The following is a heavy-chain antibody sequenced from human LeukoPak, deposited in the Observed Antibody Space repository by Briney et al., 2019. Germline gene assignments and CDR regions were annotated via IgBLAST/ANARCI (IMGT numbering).Heavy chain of an antibody. CDR3: ACSHGGALNF. CDR2: IYGSGNA. Sequence: PSETLSLTCTVSGDSISNYYWTWIRQPAGKGLEWLGHIYGSGNANYNPSLRSGVSMSLETPKNQVSLKLSSVTAADTAIYYCACSHGGALNFWGQEPWSPSPQ. J-gene: IGHJ4*02. V-gene: IGHV4-4*07. CDR1: GDSISNYY. D-gene: IGHD3-10*02.